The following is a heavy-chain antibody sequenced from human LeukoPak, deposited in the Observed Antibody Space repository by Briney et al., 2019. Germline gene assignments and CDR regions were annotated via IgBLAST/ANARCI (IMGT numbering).Heavy chain of an antibody. Sequence: GRSLRLSCAASGFTFSSYAMHWVRQAPGKGLEWVSGINWNGGSTGYADSVKGRFTISRDNAKNSLYLQMNSLRAEDTALYHCARGATTVTGRHDAFDIWGQGTMVTVSS. V-gene: IGHV3-20*01. CDR2: INWNGGST. CDR1: GFTFSSYA. CDR3: ARGATTVTGRHDAFDI. J-gene: IGHJ3*02. D-gene: IGHD4-17*01.